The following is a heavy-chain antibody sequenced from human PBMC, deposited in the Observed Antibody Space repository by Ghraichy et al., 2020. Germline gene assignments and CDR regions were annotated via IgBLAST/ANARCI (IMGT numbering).Heavy chain of an antibody. CDR2: IGSPGGIT. Sequence: GGSLRLSCLGSGFTFNKFGIHWVRQAPGKGLEHVSTIGSPGGITFYADSVKGRFTISRDNSKNTVFLQMSDLRLDDTALYYCVRGGDFRTGTFYVWGQGTQVTVSS. V-gene: IGHV3-64D*09. CDR1: GFTFNKFG. J-gene: IGHJ4*02. CDR3: VRGGDFRTGTFYV. D-gene: IGHD3/OR15-3a*01.